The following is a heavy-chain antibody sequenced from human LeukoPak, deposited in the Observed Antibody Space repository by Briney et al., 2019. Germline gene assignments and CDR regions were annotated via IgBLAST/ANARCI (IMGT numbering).Heavy chain of an antibody. Sequence: GGSLRLSCAASGFTVGTNYMSWVRQAPGKGLEWVSLIYSGGGTYYADSVKGRFTISRDNSRNTLSLQMNSLRVDDTAVYYCARGFRSVTTWGYFDYWGQGALVTVSS. CDR1: GFTVGTNY. D-gene: IGHD4-17*01. CDR3: ARGFRSVTTWGYFDY. J-gene: IGHJ4*02. V-gene: IGHV3-66*01. CDR2: IYSGGGT.